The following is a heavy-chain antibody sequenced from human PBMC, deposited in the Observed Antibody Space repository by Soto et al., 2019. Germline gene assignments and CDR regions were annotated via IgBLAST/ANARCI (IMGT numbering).Heavy chain of an antibody. J-gene: IGHJ4*02. CDR1: GFTFNTYA. CDR2: VSSDGSNK. Sequence: QVHLEESGGGVVHPGRSLRLSCAASGFTFNTYAVHWVRQAPGKGLEWVAVVSSDGSNKYYSDSVKGRFPISRDNSNNTLSLQMNSLRTEDTAVYYCARGAITVLRGVDYWGRGTLVTVSS. D-gene: IGHD3-10*01. V-gene: IGHV3-30*04. CDR3: ARGAITVLRGVDY.